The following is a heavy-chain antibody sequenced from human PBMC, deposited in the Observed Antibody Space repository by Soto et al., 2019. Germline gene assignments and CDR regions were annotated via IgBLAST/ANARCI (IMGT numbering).Heavy chain of an antibody. CDR2: ISGSGDGT. V-gene: IGHV3-23*04. J-gene: IGHJ4*02. CDR1: GFTFDDYA. D-gene: IGHD5-18*01. Sequence: EVQLVESGGGLVQPGRSLRLSCAASGFTFDDYAMHWVRQAPGKGLEWVSAISGSGDGTDYADSVKGRFTISRDNSKNTLYLQMNSLRAEDTAVYYCAGPGYSSQDYWGQGALVTVSS. CDR3: AGPGYSSQDY.